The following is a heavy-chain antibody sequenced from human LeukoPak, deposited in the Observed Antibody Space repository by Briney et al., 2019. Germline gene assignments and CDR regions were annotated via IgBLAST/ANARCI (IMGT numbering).Heavy chain of an antibody. CDR1: GDSVSSNSAA. V-gene: IGHV6-1*01. Sequence: SQTLSLTCAISGDSVSSNSAAWNWIRQSPSRGLEWMGRTYYRSKWYNDYAVSVKSRITINPGTSKNQFSLQLNSVTAADTAVYYCARAPAAGGAFDIWGQGTMVTVSS. D-gene: IGHD3-16*01. CDR2: TYYRSKWYN. J-gene: IGHJ3*02. CDR3: ARAPAAGGAFDI.